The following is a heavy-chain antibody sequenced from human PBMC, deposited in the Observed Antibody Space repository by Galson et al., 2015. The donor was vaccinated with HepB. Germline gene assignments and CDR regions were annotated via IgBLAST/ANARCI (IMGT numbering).Heavy chain of an antibody. J-gene: IGHJ6*03. CDR1: GYSFTSYW. CDR3: ARLGDSSSWTHDYIWGSYRVDYYYYYYMDV. V-gene: IGHV5-51*01. Sequence: QSGAEVKKPGESLKISCKGSGYSFTSYWIGWVRQMPGKGLEWMGIIYPGDSDTRYSPSFQGQVTISADKSISTAYLQWSSLKASDTAMYYCARLGDSSSWTHDYIWGSYRVDYYYYYYMDVWGKGTTVTVSS. CDR2: IYPGDSDT. D-gene: IGHD3-16*02.